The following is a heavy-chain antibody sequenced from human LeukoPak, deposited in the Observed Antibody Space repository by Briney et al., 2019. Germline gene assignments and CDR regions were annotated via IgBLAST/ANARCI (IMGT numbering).Heavy chain of an antibody. CDR2: IYYSGST. CDR3: AIDGYSYGERPYYFDY. CDR1: GGSISSSSYY. J-gene: IGHJ4*02. Sequence: PSETLSLTCTVSGGSISSSSYYWGWIRQPPGKGLEWIGSIYYSGSTYYNPSLKSRVTISVDTSKNQFSLKLSSVTAADTAVYYCAIDGYSYGERPYYFDYWGQGTLVTVSS. D-gene: IGHD5-18*01. V-gene: IGHV4-39*01.